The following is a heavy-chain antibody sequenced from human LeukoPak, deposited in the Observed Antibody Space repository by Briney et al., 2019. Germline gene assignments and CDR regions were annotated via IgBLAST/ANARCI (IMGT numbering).Heavy chain of an antibody. CDR3: ARQIAVVEPTDPNWFDS. Sequence: SETLPLTCSVSGDSMSSSSYYWGWIRQPPGKGLEWIGSIFYSGSTYYTPSLKSRVTMSLDTSKNQFSLRLTSVTAADTAVYYCARQIAVVEPTDPNWFDSWGQGTLVTVSS. J-gene: IGHJ5*01. V-gene: IGHV4-39*07. CDR1: GDSMSSSSYY. D-gene: IGHD2-21*01. CDR2: IFYSGST.